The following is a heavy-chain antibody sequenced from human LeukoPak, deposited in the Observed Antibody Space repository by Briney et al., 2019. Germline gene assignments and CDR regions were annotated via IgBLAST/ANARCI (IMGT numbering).Heavy chain of an antibody. D-gene: IGHD3-22*01. CDR3: TKGQYFDSSAPPGDY. V-gene: IGHV3-74*01. Sequence: GGSLRLSCAASGFSFSSYWMHWVRQPPGKGLVWVSQINTDGSSTNYADAVEGRFTISRDNAKNSLYLQMNSLRAEDTALYYCTKGQYFDSSAPPGDYWGQGTLVTVSS. J-gene: IGHJ4*02. CDR2: INTDGSST. CDR1: GFSFSSYW.